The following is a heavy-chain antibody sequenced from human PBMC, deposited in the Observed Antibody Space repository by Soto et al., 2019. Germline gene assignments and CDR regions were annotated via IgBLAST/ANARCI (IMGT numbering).Heavy chain of an antibody. CDR2: ITNSGNII. V-gene: IGHV3-48*03. CDR1: GVTFNNYE. CDR3: AGGVMYTGSYQD. D-gene: IGHD3-16*02. Sequence: EVNLLESGGGLVQPGGSLRLSCVASGVTFNNYEMAWVRQAPGKGLEWISYITNSGNIIKYADSVKGRFTISRDNAKNSLSLQMDSLRAEDTALYYCAGGVMYTGSYQDWGQGTLVTVS. J-gene: IGHJ4*02.